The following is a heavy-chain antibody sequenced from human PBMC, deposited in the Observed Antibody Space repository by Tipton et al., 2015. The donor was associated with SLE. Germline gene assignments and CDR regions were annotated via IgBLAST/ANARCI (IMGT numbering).Heavy chain of an antibody. Sequence: TLSLTCAVYGGSFSGYYWSWIRQPPGKGLEWIGEINHSGSTNYNPSLKSRVTISVDTSKNQFSLKLSSVTAADTAVYYCAVGLILHYFDYWGQGTLVTVSS. D-gene: IGHD2-15*01. J-gene: IGHJ4*02. CDR3: AVGLILHYFDY. CDR1: GGSFSGYY. V-gene: IGHV4-34*01. CDR2: INHSGST.